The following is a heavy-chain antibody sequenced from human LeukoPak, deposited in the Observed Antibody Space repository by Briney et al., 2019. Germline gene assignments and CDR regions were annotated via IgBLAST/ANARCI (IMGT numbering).Heavy chain of an antibody. Sequence: PGGSLRLSCAASGFTSSSYGMHWVRQAPGKGLEWVAFIRYDGSNKYYADSVKGRFTISRDNSKNTLYLQMNSLRAEDTAVYYCAKSVQLGIVGATTDAFDIWGQGTMVTVSS. CDR3: AKSVQLGIVGATTDAFDI. V-gene: IGHV3-30*02. D-gene: IGHD1-26*01. CDR2: IRYDGSNK. CDR1: GFTSSSYG. J-gene: IGHJ3*02.